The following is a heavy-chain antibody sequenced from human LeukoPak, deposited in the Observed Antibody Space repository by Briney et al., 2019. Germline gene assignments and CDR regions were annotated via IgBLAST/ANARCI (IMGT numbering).Heavy chain of an antibody. J-gene: IGHJ4*02. D-gene: IGHD5-24*01. CDR2: ISSNGGST. CDR3: ARGRDGYNSDY. V-gene: IGHV3-64*01. CDR1: GFTFSSYA. Sequence: PGGSLGLSCAASGFTFSSYAMHWVRQAPGKGLEYVSAISSNGGSTYYANSVKGRFTISRDNSKSTLYLQMGSLRAEDMAVYYCARGRDGYNSDYWGQGTLVTVSS.